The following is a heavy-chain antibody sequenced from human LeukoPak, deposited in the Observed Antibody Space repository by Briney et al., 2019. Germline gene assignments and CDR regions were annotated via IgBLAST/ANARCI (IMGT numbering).Heavy chain of an antibody. D-gene: IGHD6-19*01. CDR3: AKEGGSKPYSSGWNLGLDY. Sequence: GRSLRLSCAASGFTFSSYGMHWVRQAPGKGLEWVAVISYDGSNKYYADSAKGRFTISRDNSKNTLYLQMNSLRAEDTAVYYCAKEGGSKPYSSGWNLGLDYWGQGTLVTVSS. CDR1: GFTFSSYG. CDR2: ISYDGSNK. V-gene: IGHV3-30*18. J-gene: IGHJ4*02.